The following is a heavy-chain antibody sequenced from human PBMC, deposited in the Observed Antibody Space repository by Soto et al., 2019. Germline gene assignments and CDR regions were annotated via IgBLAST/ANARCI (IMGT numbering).Heavy chain of an antibody. CDR3: ARGGYSSSRYAMDV. D-gene: IGHD6-13*01. CDR2: INYGGST. Sequence: PSETLSLTCSVSGGFISSYYWSWVRQPPGKGLEWIGYINYGGSTSHNPSLKSRVTISVDKSKNQFSLNLSSVTAADTAMYYCARGGYSSSRYAMDVWGQGTTVTVSS. V-gene: IGHV4-59*01. J-gene: IGHJ6*02. CDR1: GGFISSYY.